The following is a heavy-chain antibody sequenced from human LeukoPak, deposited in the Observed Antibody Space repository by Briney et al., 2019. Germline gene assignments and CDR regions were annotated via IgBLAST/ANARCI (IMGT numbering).Heavy chain of an antibody. CDR3: ARGVDGNGYFDY. D-gene: IGHD2-8*01. V-gene: IGHV4-34*01. CDR1: GGSFSGYY. J-gene: IGHJ4*02. Sequence: PSETLSLTCAVYGGSFSGYYWSWIRQPPGKGLEWIGEINHSGSTNYNPSLKSRVTISVDTSKNQFSLKLSSVTAADTAVYYCARGVDGNGYFDYWGQGTLVTVS. CDR2: INHSGST.